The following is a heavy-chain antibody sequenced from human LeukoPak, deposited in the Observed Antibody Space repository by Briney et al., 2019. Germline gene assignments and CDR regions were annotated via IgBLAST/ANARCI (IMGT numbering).Heavy chain of an antibody. CDR1: GGSISSGGYY. J-gene: IGHJ4*02. D-gene: IGHD3-9*01. CDR3: AKFDWLSFDY. Sequence: SQTLSLTCTVSGGSISSGGYYWSWIRHHPGKALEWIGYIYYSGSTYYNPSLKSRVTISVDTSKNQFSLKLSSVTAADTAVYYCAKFDWLSFDYWGQGTLVTVSS. V-gene: IGHV4-31*03. CDR2: IYYSGST.